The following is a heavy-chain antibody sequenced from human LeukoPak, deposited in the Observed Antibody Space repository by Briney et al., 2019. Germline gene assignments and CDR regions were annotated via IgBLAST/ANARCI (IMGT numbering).Heavy chain of an antibody. CDR3: AKGAGTSKIGSFGY. V-gene: IGHV3-23*01. J-gene: IGHJ4*02. Sequence: GGSLRLSCAASGFTFSSYAMTWVRQAPGKGLEWVSSIRGSGDSTYYADSVKGRFTLSRDNSKNTLYQQMNSLRAEDTAVYYCAKGAGTSKIGSFGYWGQGTLVTVSS. D-gene: IGHD1-7*01. CDR2: IRGSGDST. CDR1: GFTFSSYA.